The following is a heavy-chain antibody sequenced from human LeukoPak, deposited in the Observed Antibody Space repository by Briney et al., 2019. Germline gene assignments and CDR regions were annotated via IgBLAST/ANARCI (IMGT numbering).Heavy chain of an antibody. CDR1: GDSISSYS. Sequence: PSETLSLTCTVSGDSISSYSWSWIRQPPGKGLEWIGYIFYSGSTNYNPSLRSRVTMSVDMSKNQFSLKLSSVTAADTAVYYCARLTAHYFGDERVYYFDFWGQGTLVTVSS. CDR2: IFYSGST. J-gene: IGHJ4*02. CDR3: ARLTAHYFGDERVYYFDF. V-gene: IGHV4-59*08. D-gene: IGHD3-10*01.